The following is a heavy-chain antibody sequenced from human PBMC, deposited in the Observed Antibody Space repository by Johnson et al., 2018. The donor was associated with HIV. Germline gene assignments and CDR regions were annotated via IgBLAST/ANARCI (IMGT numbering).Heavy chain of an antibody. J-gene: IGHJ3*02. CDR1: GFTFDDYA. CDR3: VRGRLLDAFDI. V-gene: IGHV3-9*01. D-gene: IGHD2-15*01. CDR2: ISWNSGSI. Sequence: QLVESGGGLVQPGRSLRLSCAASGFTFDDYAMHWVRQVPGKGLEWVSSISWNSGSIGYADSVKGRFTISRDNAKNSLYLQMNSLRAEDTALYYCVRGRLLDAFDIWGQGTRVTVSS.